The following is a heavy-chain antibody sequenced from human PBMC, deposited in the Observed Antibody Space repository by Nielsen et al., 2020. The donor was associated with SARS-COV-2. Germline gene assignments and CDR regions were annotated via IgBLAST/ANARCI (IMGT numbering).Heavy chain of an antibody. J-gene: IGHJ2*01. D-gene: IGHD2-2*02. CDR3: ARGAMDCSSTSCYNLGQHFDL. Sequence: GGSLRLSCAASGFTFSSYGMHWVRQAPGKGLEWVAVISYDGSNKYYADSVKGRFTISRDNSKNTLYLQMNSLRAEDTAVYYCARGAMDCSSTSCYNLGQHFDLWGRGTLVTVSS. CDR2: ISYDGSNK. V-gene: IGHV3-33*05. CDR1: GFTFSSYG.